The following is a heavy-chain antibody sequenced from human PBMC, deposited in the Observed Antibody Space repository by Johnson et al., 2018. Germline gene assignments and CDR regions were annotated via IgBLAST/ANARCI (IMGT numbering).Heavy chain of an antibody. CDR2: ISDDGSNK. Sequence: QVQLVQSGGGVVQPGRSLRLSRAASGFTFSSYAMHWVRQAPGKGLEWVAVISDDGSNKYYADSGKGRFTNSRDNSKNTLYLQMNSLRAEDTGVYYCATDYPFDSWGQGTLVNVSS. D-gene: IGHD4-11*01. CDR3: ATDYPFDS. CDR1: GFTFSSYA. V-gene: IGHV3-30-3*01. J-gene: IGHJ4*02.